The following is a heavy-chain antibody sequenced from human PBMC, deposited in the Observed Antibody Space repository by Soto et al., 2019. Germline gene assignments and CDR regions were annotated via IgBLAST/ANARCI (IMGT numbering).Heavy chain of an antibody. CDR3: ARGKYSSFDI. V-gene: IGHV6-1*01. J-gene: IGHJ3*02. D-gene: IGHD6-13*01. CDR2: TYYRSKWSN. CDR1: GDSVSSNGVA. Sequence: QVQLQQSGPGLLQPSQTLSLTCAISGDSVSSNGVAWNWIRQSPSRGLAWLGRTYYRSKWSNDYALSVRSRITINPDTYKNHFSLQLNSVTPEDTAVYYCARGKYSSFDIWGQGTTVTVSS.